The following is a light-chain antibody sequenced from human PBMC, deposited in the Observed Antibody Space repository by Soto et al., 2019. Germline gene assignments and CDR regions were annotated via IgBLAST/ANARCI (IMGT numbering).Light chain of an antibody. CDR3: AAWDDSLNGVI. CDR2: SNN. Sequence: QSVLTQPPSTSGTPGQRVTISCFGSSSNIGSNTVNWYQQLPGTAPKLLIYSNNQRPSGVPDRFSGSKSGTSASLAISGLQSEDEAEYFCAAWDDSLNGVIFGGGTKLTVL. V-gene: IGLV1-44*01. CDR1: SSNIGSNT. J-gene: IGLJ2*01.